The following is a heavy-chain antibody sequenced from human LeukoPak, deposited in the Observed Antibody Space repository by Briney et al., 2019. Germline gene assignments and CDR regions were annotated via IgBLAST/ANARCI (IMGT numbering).Heavy chain of an antibody. V-gene: IGHV3-7*01. J-gene: IGHJ4*02. D-gene: IGHD3-16*02. CDR1: GLSISGQW. Sequence: PGGSLRLSCVASGLSISGQWMNWVRQAPGQGLEWVANIKHDGSEEYYVDSVKGRFTISRDDGRNSVSLQMNSVRAEDTAVYYCGYTNNFYHWGQGTLVVDSS. CDR2: IKHDGSEE. CDR3: GYTNNFYH.